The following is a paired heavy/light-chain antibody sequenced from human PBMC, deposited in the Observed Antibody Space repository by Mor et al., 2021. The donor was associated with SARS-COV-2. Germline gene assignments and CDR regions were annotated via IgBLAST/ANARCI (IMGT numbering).Heavy chain of an antibody. V-gene: IGHV3-30*03. Sequence: QVQLVESGGGVVQPGTSLRLSCVASGFIFSAYGMHWVRQTPGKGLEWVAFVSYDGKTKFLAGSVKGRFTISRDNSKNTLQLFMSSLTTEDSGVYYCTSGMGPSVFYYFDYWGQGTLVTVSS. CDR1: GFIFSAYG. CDR2: VSYDGKTK. J-gene: IGHJ4*02. D-gene: IGHD2-8*01. CDR3: TSGMGPSVFYYFDY.
Light chain of an antibody. J-gene: IGKJ1*01. CDR3: QQYFNSLWT. V-gene: IGKV3-20*01. CDR1: QTVRYTS. Sequence: IVLTQSPGTLSLSPGERATLSCRASQTVRYTSFAWYQQKPGQAPRLLIYGTSNRATGVPDRFSGSGSGADFTLTINRLQPEDFAVYYCQQYFNSLWTFGRGTKIEV. CDR2: GTS.